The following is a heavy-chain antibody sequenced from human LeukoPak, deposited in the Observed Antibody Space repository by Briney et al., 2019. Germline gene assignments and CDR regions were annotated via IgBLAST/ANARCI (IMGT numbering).Heavy chain of an antibody. D-gene: IGHD1-26*01. CDR2: IWYDGSNK. J-gene: IGHJ6*02. CDR1: GFTFSSYG. Sequence: GSLSLSFAASGFTFSSYGMHWVRQAPGKGLEWVAVIWYDGSNKYYADSVKGRFTISRDNSKNTLYLQMNSLRAEDTAVYYCARGSDSRVYYYGMDVWGQGTTVTVSS. CDR3: ARGSDSRVYYYGMDV. V-gene: IGHV3-33*01.